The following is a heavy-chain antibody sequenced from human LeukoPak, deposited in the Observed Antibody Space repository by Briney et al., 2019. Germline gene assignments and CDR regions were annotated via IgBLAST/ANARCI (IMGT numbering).Heavy chain of an antibody. J-gene: IGHJ4*02. D-gene: IGHD3-10*01. Sequence: PGGFLRLSCAASGFTFSSYDMHWVRQAPGRGLEWVAVISYDGTNKYYADDSVKGRFTISRDNSRDTLYLQMNSLSAEDTAVYYCAKERNYYGSGSSTDFDFWGQGTLVTVSS. CDR3: AKERNYYGSGSSTDFDF. CDR1: GFTFSSYD. V-gene: IGHV3-30*18. CDR2: ISYDGTNK.